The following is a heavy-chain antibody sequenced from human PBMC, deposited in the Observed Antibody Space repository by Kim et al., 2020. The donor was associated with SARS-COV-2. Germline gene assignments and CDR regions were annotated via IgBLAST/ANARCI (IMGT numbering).Heavy chain of an antibody. D-gene: IGHD5-12*01. V-gene: IGHV3-30*18. CDR1: GFTFSSYG. CDR2: ISYDGSNK. CDR3: AKTSGSQTLPIYY. Sequence: GGSLRLSCAASGFTFSSYGMHWVRQAPGKGLEWVAVISYDGSNKYYADSVKGRFTISRDNSKNTLYLQMNSLRAEDTAVYYCAKTSGSQTLPIYYWGQGTLGSASS. J-gene: IGHJ4*02.